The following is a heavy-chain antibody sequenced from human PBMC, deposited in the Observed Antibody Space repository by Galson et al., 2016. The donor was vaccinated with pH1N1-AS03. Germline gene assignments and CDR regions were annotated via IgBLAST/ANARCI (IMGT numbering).Heavy chain of an antibody. Sequence: SETLSLTCAVSGYSISSGYCWGWIRQPPGKGLEWIGSIYHSGSTYYNPSLKSRVTISVDTSKNQFSLKLSSVTAADTAVYYCARPRRDGYNFDAFDIWGQGTMVTVSS. CDR3: ARPRRDGYNFDAFDI. CDR2: IYHSGST. V-gene: IGHV4-38-2*01. D-gene: IGHD5-24*01. J-gene: IGHJ3*02. CDR1: GYSISSGYC.